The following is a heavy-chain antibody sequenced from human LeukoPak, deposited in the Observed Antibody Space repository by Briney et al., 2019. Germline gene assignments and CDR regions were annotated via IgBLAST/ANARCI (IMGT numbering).Heavy chain of an antibody. D-gene: IGHD3-10*01. J-gene: IGHJ6*03. Sequence: GGSLRLSCAASGFTFSSYSMNWVRQAPGKGPEWVSSISSSSSYIYYADSVKGRFTISRDNAKNSLYLQMNSLRAEDTAVYYCAKAPRHRGISMVRGVREDHYMDVWGKGTTVTISS. CDR3: AKAPRHRGISMVRGVREDHYMDV. CDR1: GFTFSSYS. CDR2: ISSSSSYI. V-gene: IGHV3-21*01.